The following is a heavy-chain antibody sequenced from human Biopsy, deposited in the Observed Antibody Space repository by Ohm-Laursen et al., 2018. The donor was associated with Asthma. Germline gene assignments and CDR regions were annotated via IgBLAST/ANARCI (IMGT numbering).Heavy chain of an antibody. Sequence: SDTLSLTCTVSGASISSGGYYWGWIRQPPGKGLEWMGSISYTGSAYHNPSLKSRVTISVDTSKNHFSPKLSSVTAADTAVYYCARHWDWGSFFDYWGQGTPVTVSS. V-gene: IGHV4-39*01. CDR3: ARHWDWGSFFDY. J-gene: IGHJ4*02. CDR2: ISYTGSA. CDR1: GASISSGGYY. D-gene: IGHD7-27*01.